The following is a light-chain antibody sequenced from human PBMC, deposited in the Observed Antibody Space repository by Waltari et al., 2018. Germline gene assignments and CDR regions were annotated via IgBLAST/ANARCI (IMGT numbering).Light chain of an antibody. Sequence: QSVLTQPPSVSGTPGQRLTIPCSGSGSNLKTSYIYWYQKLAGSAPKLLIFENDQRPSGVPDRFSASKSGTSASLAINGLRSEDEALYYCATWDDSRSFFGGGTKLTVL. CDR1: GSNLKTSY. V-gene: IGLV1-47*01. J-gene: IGLJ2*01. CDR3: ATWDDSRSF. CDR2: END.